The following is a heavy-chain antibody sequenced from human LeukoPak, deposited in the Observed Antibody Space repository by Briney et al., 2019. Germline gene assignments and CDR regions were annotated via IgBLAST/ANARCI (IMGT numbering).Heavy chain of an antibody. Sequence: ASVKVSCKASGYTFTGYYIHWVRQAPGQGLEWMAILNPSGGSSNYAQKFQGRATLTRATSTGTVYMELSSLRSEDTAVYYCASVYKHGMDVWGQGTTVIVSS. V-gene: IGHV1-46*01. J-gene: IGHJ6*02. D-gene: IGHD5-24*01. CDR3: ASVYKHGMDV. CDR2: LNPSGGSS. CDR1: GYTFTGYY.